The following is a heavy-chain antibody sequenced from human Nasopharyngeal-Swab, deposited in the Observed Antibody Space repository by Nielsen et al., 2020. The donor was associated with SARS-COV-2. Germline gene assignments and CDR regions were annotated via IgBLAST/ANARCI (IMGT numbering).Heavy chain of an antibody. J-gene: IGHJ6*02. CDR2: TCYRFKWYN. Sequence: CMRQSPSRGLEGLGRTCYRFKWYNDYAVSVKSRITINPDTSKNQFSLQLNSVTPEDTAVYYCARDRRNSGSYYPAAYYYYGMDVWGQGTTVTVSS. D-gene: IGHD1-26*01. CDR3: ARDRRNSGSYYPAAYYYYGMDV. V-gene: IGHV6-1*01.